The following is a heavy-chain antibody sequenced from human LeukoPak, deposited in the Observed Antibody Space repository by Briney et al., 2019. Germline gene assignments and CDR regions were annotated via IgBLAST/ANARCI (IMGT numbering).Heavy chain of an antibody. Sequence: SQTLSLTCTVSGGSISSGGYYWSWIRQHPGKGLEWIGYIYYSGSTYYNPSLRSRVTISVDTSKNQFSLKLSSVTAADTAVYYCARGRSSGWYGDYWGQGTLVTVSS. CDR1: GGSISSGGYY. V-gene: IGHV4-31*03. J-gene: IGHJ4*02. CDR3: ARGRSSGWYGDY. CDR2: IYYSGST. D-gene: IGHD6-19*01.